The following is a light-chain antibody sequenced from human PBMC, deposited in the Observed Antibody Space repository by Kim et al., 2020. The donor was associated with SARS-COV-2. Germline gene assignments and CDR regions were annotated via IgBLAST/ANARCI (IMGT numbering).Light chain of an antibody. CDR2: DVT. CDR1: SSDVGGYIY. Sequence: PGQSVTISCTGTSSDVGGYIYVSWYQHHPGKAPKLMIYDVTKRPSGAPDRFSGSKSGNTASLTISGLQAEDEADYYCCSYAGSYWVFGGGTQLTVL. J-gene: IGLJ3*02. V-gene: IGLV2-11*01. CDR3: CSYAGSYWV.